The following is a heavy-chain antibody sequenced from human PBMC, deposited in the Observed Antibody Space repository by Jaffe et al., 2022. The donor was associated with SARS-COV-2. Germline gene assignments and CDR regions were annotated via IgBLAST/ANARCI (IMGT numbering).Heavy chain of an antibody. Sequence: QLQLQESGPGLVKPSETLSLTCTVSGGSISSSSYYWGWIRQPPGKGLEWIGSIYHSGSTYYNPSLKRRITISVDTSKNQFSLKLTSVTAADTAVYYCASGWYQLPPGSFDSWGQGTLVTVSS. CDR2: IYHSGST. CDR1: GGSISSSSYY. J-gene: IGHJ4*02. CDR3: ASGWYQLPPGSFDS. D-gene: IGHD2-2*01. V-gene: IGHV4-39*01.